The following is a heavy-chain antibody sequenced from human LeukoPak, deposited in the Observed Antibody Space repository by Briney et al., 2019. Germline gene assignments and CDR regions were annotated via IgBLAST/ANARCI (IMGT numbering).Heavy chain of an antibody. D-gene: IGHD3-22*01. CDR2: IIPIFGTA. CDR3: ARAGELYYYDSSGYYYPSGRFDP. V-gene: IGHV1-69*01. Sequence: SVKVSCKASGGTFSSYAISWVRQAPGQGLEWMGGIIPIFGTANYAQKFQGRVTITADESTSTAYMELSSLRSEDTAVYYCARAGELYYYDSSGYYYPSGRFDPWGQGTLVTVSS. CDR1: GGTFSSYA. J-gene: IGHJ5*02.